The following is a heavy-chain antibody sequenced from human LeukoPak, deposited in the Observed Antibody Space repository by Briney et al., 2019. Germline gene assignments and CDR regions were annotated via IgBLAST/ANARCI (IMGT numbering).Heavy chain of an antibody. Sequence: SPSETLSLTCTVSAVSISSYYWSWIGQPPWKGLEWIGYIYYSGSTNYNPFLKSRVTISVDTSKNQFSLKLSSVTAADTAVYYCARVPYYWGQGTLVTVSS. CDR2: IYYSGST. CDR1: AVSISSYY. V-gene: IGHV4-59*01. CDR3: ARVPYY. J-gene: IGHJ4*02.